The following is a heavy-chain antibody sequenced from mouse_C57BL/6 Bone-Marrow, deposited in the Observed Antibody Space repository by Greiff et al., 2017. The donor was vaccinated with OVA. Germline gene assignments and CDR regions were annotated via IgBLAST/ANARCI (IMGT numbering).Heavy chain of an antibody. Sequence: QVQLQQPGAELVRPGPSVKLSCKASGYTFTSYWMHWVKQRPGQGLEWIVVIDPSDSYTNYKQKYKGKATLTVDTASSTAYMQLSSLTSEDSAVYYCARGGITGPWFAYWGQGTLVTVSA. CDR2: IDPSDSYT. CDR3: ARGGITGPWFAY. J-gene: IGHJ3*01. CDR1: GYTFTSYW. V-gene: IGHV1-59*01. D-gene: IGHD4-1*01.